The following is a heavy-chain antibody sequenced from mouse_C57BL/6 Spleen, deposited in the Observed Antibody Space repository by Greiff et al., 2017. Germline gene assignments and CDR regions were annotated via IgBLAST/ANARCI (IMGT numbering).Heavy chain of an antibody. CDR2: ISGGGGNT. Sequence: DVQLVESGGGLVKPGGSLKLSCAASGFTFSSYTMSWVRQTPEKRLEWVATISGGGGNTYYPDSVKGRFTISRDNAKNTLYLQMSSLRSEDTALYYCARQGTAQATLFSYWGQGTTLTVSS. CDR1: GFTFSSYT. J-gene: IGHJ2*01. D-gene: IGHD3-2*02. V-gene: IGHV5-9*01. CDR3: ARQGTAQATLFSY.